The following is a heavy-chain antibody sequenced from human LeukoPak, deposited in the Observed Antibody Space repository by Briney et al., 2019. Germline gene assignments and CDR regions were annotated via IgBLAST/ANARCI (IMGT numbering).Heavy chain of an antibody. V-gene: IGHV3-9*01. CDR3: AKDITSYYYDSSGSLFDY. J-gene: IGHJ4*02. D-gene: IGHD3-22*01. Sequence: QTGGSLRLSCAASGFTFDDYAMHWVRQAPGKGLEWVSGISWNSGSIGYADSVKGRFTISRDNAKNSLYLQMDSLRAEVTALYYCAKDITSYYYDSSGSLFDYWGQGTLVTVSS. CDR2: ISWNSGSI. CDR1: GFTFDDYA.